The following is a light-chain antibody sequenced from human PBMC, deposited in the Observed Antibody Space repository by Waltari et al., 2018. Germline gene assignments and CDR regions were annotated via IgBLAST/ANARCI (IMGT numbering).Light chain of an antibody. CDR1: TSNIGSNS. CDR2: YND. V-gene: IGLV1-36*01. Sequence: QSVLTQPPSASEAARKSVTISCSGGTSNIGSNSVSWYQQFPETAPKLLIYYNDRRPSGVSDRFSGSTSGTSASLAISGLQTDDEADYYCAVWDDGLRTVLFGGGTRLTVL. J-gene: IGLJ7*01. CDR3: AVWDDGLRTVL.